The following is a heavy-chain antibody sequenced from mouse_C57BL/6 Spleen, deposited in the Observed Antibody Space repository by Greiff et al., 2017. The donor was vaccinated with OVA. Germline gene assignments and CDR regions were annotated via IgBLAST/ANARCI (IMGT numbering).Heavy chain of an antibody. CDR1: GYAFSSSW. CDR2: IYPGDGDT. V-gene: IGHV1-82*01. CDR3: ARGYYGSSYGYFDV. D-gene: IGHD1-1*01. Sequence: QLQQSGPELVKPGASVKISCKASGYAFSSSWMNWVKQRPGKGLEWIGRIYPGDGDTNYNGKFKGKATLTADKSSSTAYMQLSSLTSEDSAVYFCARGYYGSSYGYFDVWGTGTTVTVSS. J-gene: IGHJ1*03.